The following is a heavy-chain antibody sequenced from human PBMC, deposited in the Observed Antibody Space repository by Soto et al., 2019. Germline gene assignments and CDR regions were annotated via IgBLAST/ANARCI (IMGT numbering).Heavy chain of an antibody. CDR2: ISYDGSNK. V-gene: IGHV3-30-3*01. CDR1: GFTFSSYA. CDR3: ARDTDSSSSPNFDY. J-gene: IGHJ4*02. D-gene: IGHD6-6*01. Sequence: QVQLVESGGGVVQPGRSLRLSCAASGFTFSSYAMHWVRQAPGKGLEWVAVISYDGSNKYYADSVKGRFTISRDNSKNTLYLQMNSLRAEDTAVYYSARDTDSSSSPNFDYWGQGTLVTVSS.